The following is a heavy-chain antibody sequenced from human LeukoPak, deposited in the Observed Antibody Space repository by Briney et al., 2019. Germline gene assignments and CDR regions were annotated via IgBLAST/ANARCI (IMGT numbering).Heavy chain of an antibody. J-gene: IGHJ2*01. V-gene: IGHV1-18*01. CDR3: ARDYQYSSGWYFPYWYFDL. CDR1: GYTFTSYG. Sequence: ASVKVSCKASGYTFTSYGISWVRQAPGQGLEWMGWISAYNGNTNYAQKLQGRVTMTTDTSTSTAYMELRSLRSDDTAVYYCARDYQYSSGWYFPYWYFDLWGRGTLVTVSS. CDR2: ISAYNGNT. D-gene: IGHD6-19*01.